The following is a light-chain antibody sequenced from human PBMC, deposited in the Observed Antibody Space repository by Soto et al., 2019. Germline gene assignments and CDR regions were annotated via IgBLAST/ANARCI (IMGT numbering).Light chain of an antibody. CDR2: AAS. CDR1: QDIGNW. Sequence: DIQMTQSPSSVSASVGDRVTITCRASQDIGNWLAWYQQRPGKAPKLLIYAASNLQSGVPSRFSGSGSGTDFTLIITSLQPEDFAHYYCQQTNRFPLPFGGGTNVEI. V-gene: IGKV1-12*01. J-gene: IGKJ4*01. CDR3: QQTNRFPLP.